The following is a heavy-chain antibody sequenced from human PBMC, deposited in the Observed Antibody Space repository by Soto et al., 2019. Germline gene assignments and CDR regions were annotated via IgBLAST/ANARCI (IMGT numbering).Heavy chain of an antibody. Sequence: SGPTLVNPTQTLTLTCTFSGFSLSTSGVGVGWIRQPPGKALEWLALIYWNDDKRYSPSLKSRLTITKDTSKNQVVLTMTNMDPVDTATYYCAHTIKMTTVVKAPGTDYYYYGMDVWGQATTVTVPS. CDR1: GFSLSTSGVG. CDR3: AHTIKMTTVVKAPGTDYYYYGMDV. CDR2: IYWNDDK. J-gene: IGHJ6*02. V-gene: IGHV2-5*01. D-gene: IGHD4-17*01.